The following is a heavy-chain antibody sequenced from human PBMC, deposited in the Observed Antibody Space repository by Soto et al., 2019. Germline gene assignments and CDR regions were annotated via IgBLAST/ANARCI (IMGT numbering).Heavy chain of an antibody. Sequence: QVQLVESGGGVVQPGRSLRLSCAASGFTFSSYGMHWVRQAPGKGLEWVAVLSYDGSNKYYADSVKGRFTISRDNSKNTLYLQMNSLRAEDTAVYYCAKDRRLPNPPYYYYYYGMDVWGQGTTVTVSS. CDR1: GFTFSSYG. J-gene: IGHJ6*02. V-gene: IGHV3-30*18. CDR2: LSYDGSNK. D-gene: IGHD2-15*01. CDR3: AKDRRLPNPPYYYYYYGMDV.